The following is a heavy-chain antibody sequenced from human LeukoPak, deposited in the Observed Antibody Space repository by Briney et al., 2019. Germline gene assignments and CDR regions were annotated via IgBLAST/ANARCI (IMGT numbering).Heavy chain of an antibody. CDR2: IYYSGST. Sequence: SETLSLTCTVSGGSISSSSYYWGWIRRPPGKGLEWNGSIYYSGSTYYNPSLKSRVTISVDTSKNQFSLKLSSVTAADTAVYYCAREFYGAHGMDVWGQGTTVTVSS. J-gene: IGHJ6*02. V-gene: IGHV4-39*01. D-gene: IGHD4-17*01. CDR1: GGSISSSSYY. CDR3: AREFYGAHGMDV.